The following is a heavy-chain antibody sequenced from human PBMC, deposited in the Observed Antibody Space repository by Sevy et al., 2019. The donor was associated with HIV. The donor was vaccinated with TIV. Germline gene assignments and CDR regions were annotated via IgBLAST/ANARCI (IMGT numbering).Heavy chain of an antibody. Sequence: GGSLRLSCAASGFTVSSYAMSWVRQAPGKGLEWVSAISGSGGSSYYADSVKGRFPISRDNSKNTLYLQMNSLRAEDTAVYYCAKGRGSYYYFDYWGQGTLVTVSS. CDR3: AKGRGSYYYFDY. D-gene: IGHD1-26*01. J-gene: IGHJ4*02. CDR2: ISGSGGSS. CDR1: GFTVSSYA. V-gene: IGHV3-23*01.